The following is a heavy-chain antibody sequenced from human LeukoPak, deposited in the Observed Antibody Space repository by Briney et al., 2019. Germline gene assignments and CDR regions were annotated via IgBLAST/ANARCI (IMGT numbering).Heavy chain of an antibody. D-gene: IGHD2-15*01. CDR1: GFTLSGSA. V-gene: IGHV3-73*01. Sequence: QPGGSLRLSCAASGFTLSGSAMHWVRQASGKGLEWVGRIRSKANSYATAYAASGNGRCTISRDDSKNTAYMQIDSLKNEDTAVYYCTTLGYCSGGSCYSGFDPESGGYYYMDVWGKGTTVTVSS. J-gene: IGHJ6*03. CDR2: IRSKANSYAT. CDR3: TTLGYCSGGSCYSGFDPESGGYYYMDV.